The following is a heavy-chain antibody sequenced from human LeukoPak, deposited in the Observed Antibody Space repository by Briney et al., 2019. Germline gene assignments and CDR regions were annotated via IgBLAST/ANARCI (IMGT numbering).Heavy chain of an antibody. D-gene: IGHD1-1*01. CDR1: GDSVSSDSAA. V-gene: IGHV6-1*01. CDR2: TYYRSKWYN. Sequence: SQTLSLTCAISGDSVSSDSAAWNWIRQSPSRGLEWLGRTYYRSKWYNDYSAFVKSRIIINPDTSKNQFSLQLNSVTPEDTAVYYCARAVAGTEGWFNSWGQGTLVTVSS. CDR3: ARAVAGTEGWFNS. J-gene: IGHJ5*01.